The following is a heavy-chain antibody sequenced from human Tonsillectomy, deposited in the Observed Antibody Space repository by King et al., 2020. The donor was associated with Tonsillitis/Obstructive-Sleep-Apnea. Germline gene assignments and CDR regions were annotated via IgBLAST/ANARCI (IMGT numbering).Heavy chain of an antibody. CDR2: ISWNGGSI. Sequence: EVQLVESGGGLVQPGRSLRLSCAASGFTFDDYAMHWVRQAPGKGLEWVSGISWNGGSIGYADSVKGRFTISRDNAKNSLYLQMNSLRAEDTALYYCAKGLKGFFDYWGQGTLVTVSS. CDR1: GFTFDDYA. J-gene: IGHJ4*02. V-gene: IGHV3-9*01. CDR3: AKGLKGFFDY.